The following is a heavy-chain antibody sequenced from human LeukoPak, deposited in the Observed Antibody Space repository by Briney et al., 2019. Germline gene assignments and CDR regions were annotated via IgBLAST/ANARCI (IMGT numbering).Heavy chain of an antibody. CDR1: GFTFSDAW. CDR2: IKGRTDGGTT. D-gene: IGHD7-27*01. V-gene: IGHV3-15*07. Sequence: PGGSLRLSCAASGFTFSDAWMNWVRQAPGKGLEWVGRIKGRTDGGTTDYAAPVKGRFTISRDDSKNTLYLQMNSLKTEDTAVYYCTTGNWGPYWGQGTLVTVSS. J-gene: IGHJ4*02. CDR3: TTGNWGPY.